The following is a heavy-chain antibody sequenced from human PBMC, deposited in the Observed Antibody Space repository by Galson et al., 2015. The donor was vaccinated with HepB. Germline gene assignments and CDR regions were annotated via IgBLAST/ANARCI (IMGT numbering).Heavy chain of an antibody. CDR2: IWYDGSNK. D-gene: IGHD6-13*01. V-gene: IGHV3-33*01. J-gene: IGHJ6*02. CDR3: ARDASMVYSSSWVPGMDV. CDR1: GCTFSSYG. Sequence: SLRLSCAASGCTFSSYGMHWVGQAPGKGLEWVAVIWYDGSNKYYADSVKGRFTISRDNSKNTLYLQMNSLRAEDTAVYYCARDASMVYSSSWVPGMDVWGQGTTVTVSS.